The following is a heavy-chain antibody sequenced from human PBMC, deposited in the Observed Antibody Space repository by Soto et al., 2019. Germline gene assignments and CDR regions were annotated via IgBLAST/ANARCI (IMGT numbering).Heavy chain of an antibody. CDR3: ARDLAAVPRAFDY. CDR2: VYYTGTT. CDR1: GGSISSYF. Sequence: SETLSLTCTVSGGSISSYFYIWVRQPPGKGLEWIGSVYYTGTTDYNPSLKSRATISVDTSKTQFSLNLRSVTAADTAVYYCARDLAAVPRAFDYWGRGTLVTVSS. V-gene: IGHV4-59*01. J-gene: IGHJ4*02. D-gene: IGHD6-13*01.